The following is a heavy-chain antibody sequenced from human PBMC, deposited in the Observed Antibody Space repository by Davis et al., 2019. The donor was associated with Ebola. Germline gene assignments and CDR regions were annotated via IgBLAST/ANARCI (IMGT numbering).Heavy chain of an antibody. D-gene: IGHD3-3*01. CDR1: EFTFSSYG. J-gene: IGHJ6*02. CDR2: ISSSGSTI. V-gene: IGHV3-48*04. CDR3: ARGGYDFWSGFMDV. Sequence: GESLKISCAASEFTFSSYGMNWVRQAPGKGPEWVSYISSSGSTIYYADSVKGRFTISRDNAKNSLYLQMNSLRAEDTAVYYCARGGYDFWSGFMDVWGQGTTVTVSS.